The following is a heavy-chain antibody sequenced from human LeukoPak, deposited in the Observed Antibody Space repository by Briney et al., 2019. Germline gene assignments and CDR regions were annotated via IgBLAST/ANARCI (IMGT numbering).Heavy chain of an antibody. CDR1: GFTLSSYE. V-gene: IGHV3-48*03. CDR3: ARVQQPSGIQGYYYGLDV. J-gene: IGHJ6*02. D-gene: IGHD6-13*01. CDR2: ISSGCSTT. Sequence: GGSLRLSCAASGFTLSSYEMKWVRQAPGKGLEWVSYISSGCSTTYYADSVKGRFTISRDIAKNSLYLQMNSLRAEDTAVYYCARVQQPSGIQGYYYGLDVWGQGTTVTVSS.